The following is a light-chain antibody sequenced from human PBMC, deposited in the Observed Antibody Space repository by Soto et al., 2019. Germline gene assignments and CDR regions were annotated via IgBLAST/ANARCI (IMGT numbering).Light chain of an antibody. CDR2: SAS. V-gene: IGKV1-39*01. CDR1: QSISTS. Sequence: DIQMTQSPFSLSASVGDRVSITCRASQSISTSLSWYQQKPGKAPQLLIYSASRLQSGVPSRFSGSGSGTDFSLTITSLRPEDFATYYCQQSYSLPINFGQGTRLEIQ. CDR3: QQSYSLPIN. J-gene: IGKJ5*01.